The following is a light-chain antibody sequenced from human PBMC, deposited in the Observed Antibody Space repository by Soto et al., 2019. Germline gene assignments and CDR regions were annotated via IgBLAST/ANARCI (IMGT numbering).Light chain of an antibody. V-gene: IGKV3-15*01. CDR2: GAS. CDR3: QQYNNWPPYT. J-gene: IGKJ2*01. Sequence: EIVMTQSPATLSVSPGVRATLSCRASQSVSSDLAWYQRKPGQAPRLLIYGASTRATGIPARFSGSGSGTEFTLTISSLQSEDFAVYYCQQYNNWPPYTFGQGTKLEIK. CDR1: QSVSSD.